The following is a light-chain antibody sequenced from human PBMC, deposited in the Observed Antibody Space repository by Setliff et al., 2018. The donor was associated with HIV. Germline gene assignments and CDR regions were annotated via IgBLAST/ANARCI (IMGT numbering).Light chain of an antibody. CDR1: SSDIGGYNY. V-gene: IGLV2-14*03. J-gene: IGLJ1*01. Sequence: QSVLTQPASVSGSPGQTITISCTGTSSDIGGYNYVSWYQQHPGKAPTPLIYNVNNRPSGVSNRFSGSKSGNTASLSISELRAEDETDYYCTSYTGSNTRVFGTGTKVTVL. CDR3: TSYTGSNTRV. CDR2: NVN.